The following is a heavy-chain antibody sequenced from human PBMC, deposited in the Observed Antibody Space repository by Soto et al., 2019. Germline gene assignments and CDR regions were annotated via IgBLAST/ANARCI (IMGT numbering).Heavy chain of an antibody. D-gene: IGHD3-10*01. CDR2: INDDGTRT. CDR1: GFVFNMYW. V-gene: IGHV3-74*01. CDR3: IRGPRPSSVGTGAF. Sequence: GGSLRLSCAASGFVFNMYWMHWVRQVPGEGPEWVTRINDDGTRTDYADSAKGRFTISRDNAKDILYLQMNALRVDDTAVYYCIRGPRPSSVGTGAFWGQGTLVTVSS. J-gene: IGHJ4*02.